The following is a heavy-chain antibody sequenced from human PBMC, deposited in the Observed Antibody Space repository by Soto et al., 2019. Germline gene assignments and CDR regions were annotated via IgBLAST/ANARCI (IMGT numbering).Heavy chain of an antibody. Sequence: PSETLSLTCAVYGGSFSGYYWSWIRQPPGKGLEWIGEINHSGGTNYNPSLKSRVTISVDTSKNQFSLKLSSVTAADTAVYYCARGWMDCSGGSCYSIWFDPWGQGTLVTVSS. CDR3: ARGWMDCSGGSCYSIWFDP. V-gene: IGHV4-34*01. D-gene: IGHD2-15*01. J-gene: IGHJ5*02. CDR1: GGSFSGYY. CDR2: INHSGGT.